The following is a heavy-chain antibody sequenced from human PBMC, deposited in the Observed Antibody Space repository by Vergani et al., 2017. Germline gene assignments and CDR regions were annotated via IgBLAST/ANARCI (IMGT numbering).Heavy chain of an antibody. CDR2: INQDGSEK. Sequence: EVQLVESGGGLVQPGGSLRLSCAASGFIFSHYWMSWVRQAPGKGLEWVANINQDGSEKYYVDSVKGRCTISRDNAKNSLYLQMNSLRAEDTALYYCARINYYGSSGYSLTRWHNWFDPWGQGTLITFSS. J-gene: IGHJ5*02. CDR3: ARINYYGSSGYSLTRWHNWFDP. CDR1: GFIFSHYW. D-gene: IGHD3-22*01. V-gene: IGHV3-7*01.